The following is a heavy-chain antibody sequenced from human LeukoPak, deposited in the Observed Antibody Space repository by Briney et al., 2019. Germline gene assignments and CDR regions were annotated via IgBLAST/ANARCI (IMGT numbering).Heavy chain of an antibody. CDR1: GFTVSSNY. J-gene: IGHJ4*02. CDR3: AKDKDVITLHLCDY. Sequence: QSGGSLRLSCAASGFTVSSNYMSWVRQAPGKGLEWVSVIYSGGSTYYADSVKGRFTISRDNSKNTLYLQMNSLRAEDTAVYYCAKDKDVITLHLCDYWGQGTLVTVSS. D-gene: IGHD3-16*01. V-gene: IGHV3-53*01. CDR2: IYSGGST.